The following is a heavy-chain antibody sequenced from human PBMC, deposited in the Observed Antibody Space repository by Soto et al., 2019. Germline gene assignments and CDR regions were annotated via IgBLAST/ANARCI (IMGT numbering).Heavy chain of an antibody. CDR2: IYYSGST. CDR3: ASFPTNGSGRFDY. D-gene: IGHD3-10*01. CDR1: GGSISSSSYY. J-gene: IGHJ4*02. Sequence: PSETLSLTCTVSGGSISSSSYYWGWIRQPPGKGLEWIGSIYYSGSTYYNPSLKSRVTISVDTSKNQFSLKLSSVTAADTAVYYCASFPTNGSGRFDYWGQGTLVTVSS. V-gene: IGHV4-39*01.